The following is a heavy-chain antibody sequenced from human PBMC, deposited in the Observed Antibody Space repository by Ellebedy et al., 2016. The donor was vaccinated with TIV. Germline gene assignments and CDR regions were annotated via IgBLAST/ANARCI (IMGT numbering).Heavy chain of an antibody. CDR1: GFSFGTYW. Sequence: GGSLRLSCAASGFSFGTYWIHWVRQAPGKGLVWVSYINEDGSSTTYADSVKGRFTVSRDNTKNTLYLQMNSLRAEDTAVYYCTRGGRGGVTPDYWGQGTLVSVSS. CDR3: TRGGRGGVTPDY. V-gene: IGHV3-74*01. D-gene: IGHD3-16*01. CDR2: INEDGSST. J-gene: IGHJ4*02.